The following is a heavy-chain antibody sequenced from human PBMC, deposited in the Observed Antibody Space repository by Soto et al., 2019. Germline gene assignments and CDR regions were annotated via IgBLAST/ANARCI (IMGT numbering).Heavy chain of an antibody. Sequence: SLRLSREVSGFPFSSYAMHWVRLAPGKGLEWVAVISYDGSNKYYADSVKGRFTISRDNSKNTLYLQMNSLRAEDTAVYYCARDIGGGQWLVRNYYYGMDVWGQGTTVTVSS. CDR1: GFPFSSYA. CDR2: ISYDGSNK. D-gene: IGHD6-19*01. V-gene: IGHV3-30-3*01. CDR3: ARDIGGGQWLVRNYYYGMDV. J-gene: IGHJ6*02.